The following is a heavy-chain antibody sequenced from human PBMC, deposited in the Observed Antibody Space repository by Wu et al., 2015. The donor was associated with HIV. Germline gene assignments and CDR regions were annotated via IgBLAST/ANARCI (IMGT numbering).Heavy chain of an antibody. CDR2: VIPLSRSA. D-gene: IGHD3-16*02. V-gene: IGHV1-69*13. CDR3: ARALYDYVWGSYRSIAFDI. CDR1: GDTFSYSA. Sequence: QVQLVQSGTEGKKPGSSVKVSCKASGDTFSYSAISWVRQAPGQGLEWMGRVIPLSRSAYYAPHFHGRVTITADESTHTAFMEMSGLRSEDTAVYYCARALYDYVWGSYRSIAFDIWGQGTMVTVSS. J-gene: IGHJ3*02.